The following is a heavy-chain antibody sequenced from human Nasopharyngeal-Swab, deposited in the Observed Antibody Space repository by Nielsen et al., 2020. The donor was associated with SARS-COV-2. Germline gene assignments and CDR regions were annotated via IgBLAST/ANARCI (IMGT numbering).Heavy chain of an antibody. CDR2: IIPIFGTA. V-gene: IGHV1-69*13. CDR3: ARDLYSSSSGGWFDP. CDR1: GYTFTGYY. Sequence: SVKVSCKASGYTFTGYYMHWVRQAPGQGLEWMGGIIPIFGTANYAQKFQGRVTITADESTSTAYMELSSLRSEDTAVYYCARDLYSSSSGGWFDPWGQGTLVTVSS. J-gene: IGHJ5*02. D-gene: IGHD6-6*01.